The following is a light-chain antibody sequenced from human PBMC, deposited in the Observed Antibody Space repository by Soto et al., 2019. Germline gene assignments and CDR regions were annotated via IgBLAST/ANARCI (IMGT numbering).Light chain of an antibody. CDR1: QRISSW. J-gene: IGKJ1*01. CDR2: KAS. CDR3: QQYNSFPWT. V-gene: IGKV1-5*03. Sequence: DIQMIQSPSTLSASVGDRVTITCRASQRISSWLAWYQQKPGKAPKLLIYKASSLEGGVPSRFSGSGSGTEFTLTISSLQPDDFATYYCQQYNSFPWTFGQGTKVEIK.